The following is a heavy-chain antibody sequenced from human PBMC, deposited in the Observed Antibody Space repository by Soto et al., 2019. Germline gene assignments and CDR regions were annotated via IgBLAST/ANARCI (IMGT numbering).Heavy chain of an antibody. Sequence: GESLKISCQCSGYTFSNFWIGWVRQLPGQGLEWMGIIYPGDHETRYSPSFLGKVTISAEKSINTAYLQWSSLEASDSAFYFCARSPRSRPYFAVWARGPLVPVSS. CDR1: GYTFSNFW. V-gene: IGHV5-51*01. CDR3: ARSPRSRPYFAV. D-gene: IGHD6-13*01. J-gene: IGHJ4*02. CDR2: IYPGDHET.